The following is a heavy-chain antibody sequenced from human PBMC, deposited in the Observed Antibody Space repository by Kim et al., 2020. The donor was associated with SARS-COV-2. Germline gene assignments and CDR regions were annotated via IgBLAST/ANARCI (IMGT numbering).Heavy chain of an antibody. J-gene: IGHJ3*02. V-gene: IGHV4-34*01. Sequence: SETLSLTCAVYGGSFSGYYWSWIRQPPGKGLEWIGEINHSGSTNYNPSLKSRVTISVDTSKNQFSLKLSYVTAADTAVYYCASEQWLVRGAFDIWGQGTMVTVSS. D-gene: IGHD6-19*01. CDR2: INHSGST. CDR1: GGSFSGYY. CDR3: ASEQWLVRGAFDI.